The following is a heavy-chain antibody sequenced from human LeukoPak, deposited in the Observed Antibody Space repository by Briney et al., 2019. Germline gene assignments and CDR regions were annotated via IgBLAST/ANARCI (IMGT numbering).Heavy chain of an antibody. CDR2: IRHDGSKR. CDR1: GFTFNNYN. CDR3: AKGGGGGDCHFDF. Sequence: HPGGSLRLSCAASGFTFNNYNMHWVRQAPGKGLEWVAFIRHDGSKRCYADSVKGRFTISRDNSNNMMFLQMNRLTAEDTAVYYCAKGGGGGDCHFDFWGQGALVTVSS. J-gene: IGHJ4*02. D-gene: IGHD2-21*02. V-gene: IGHV3-30*02.